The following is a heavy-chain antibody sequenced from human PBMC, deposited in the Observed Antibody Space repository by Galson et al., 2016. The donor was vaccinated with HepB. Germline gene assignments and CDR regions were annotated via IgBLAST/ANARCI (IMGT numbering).Heavy chain of an antibody. D-gene: IGHD3-10*01. Sequence: SVKVSCKASGGTFSSFTLGWVRQAPGQGLEWIGRIIPFLDIANYAQRFQGRVMITADKSTSTAYMQLSSLRSEDTAVYYCATLYYFGSGVESRWEYYSDLWGQGTTVTVS. CDR3: ATLYYFGSGVESRWEYYSDL. CDR1: GGTFSSFT. CDR2: IIPFLDIA. J-gene: IGHJ6*02. V-gene: IGHV1-69*02.